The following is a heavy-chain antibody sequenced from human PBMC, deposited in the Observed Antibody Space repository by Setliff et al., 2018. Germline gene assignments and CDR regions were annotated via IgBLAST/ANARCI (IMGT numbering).Heavy chain of an antibody. CDR2: ISSSGTTI. Sequence: GGSLRLSCAASGFTFSSYEMNWVRQAPGKGLGWISYISSSGTTIYYADSVKGRFTISRDNAKNSLYLQMNSLRAEDTAVYYCVRDLHWGFDYWGLGTLVTVSS. J-gene: IGHJ4*02. CDR1: GFTFSSYE. CDR3: VRDLHWGFDY. V-gene: IGHV3-48*03. D-gene: IGHD7-27*01.